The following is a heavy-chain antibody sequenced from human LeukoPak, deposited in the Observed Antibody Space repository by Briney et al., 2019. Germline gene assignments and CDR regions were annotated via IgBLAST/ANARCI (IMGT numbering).Heavy chain of an antibody. D-gene: IGHD6-13*01. J-gene: IGHJ4*02. Sequence: GASVKVSCKASGYTFTSYDINWVRQATGQGLEWMGCMNPNSGNTGYAQKFQGRVTMTRNTSISTAYMELSSLRSEDTAVYYCARVRSIVAAGRWDLGYWGQGTLVTVSS. CDR2: MNPNSGNT. CDR3: ARVRSIVAAGRWDLGY. V-gene: IGHV1-8*01. CDR1: GYTFTSYD.